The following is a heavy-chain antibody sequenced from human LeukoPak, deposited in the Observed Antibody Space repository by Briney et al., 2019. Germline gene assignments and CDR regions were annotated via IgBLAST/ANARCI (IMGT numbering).Heavy chain of an antibody. CDR1: GFTFSSYS. CDR3: AHTYGDSDY. Sequence: PGGSLRLSCAASGFTFSSYSMNWVRQAPGRGLEWVSYISSSSSNVYYADSVRGRFTISRDNARNSLYLQMNSLRAEDTAVYYCAHTYGDSDYWGQGTLVTVSS. V-gene: IGHV3-48*01. CDR2: ISSSSSNV. D-gene: IGHD4-17*01. J-gene: IGHJ4*02.